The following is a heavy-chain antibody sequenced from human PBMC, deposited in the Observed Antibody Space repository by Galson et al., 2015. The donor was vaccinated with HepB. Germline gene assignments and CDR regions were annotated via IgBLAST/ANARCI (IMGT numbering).Heavy chain of an antibody. D-gene: IGHD3-10*01. Sequence: SLRLSCAASGFTFSNAWMSWVRQAPGKGLEWVGRIKSKTDGGTTDYAAPVKGRFTISRDDSKNTLYLQMNSLKTEDTAVYYCTTDGVGGITMVQGAANYYYYMDVWGKGTTVTVSS. CDR3: TTDGVGGITMVQGAANYYYYMDV. J-gene: IGHJ6*03. V-gene: IGHV3-15*01. CDR2: IKSKTDGGTT. CDR1: GFTFSNAW.